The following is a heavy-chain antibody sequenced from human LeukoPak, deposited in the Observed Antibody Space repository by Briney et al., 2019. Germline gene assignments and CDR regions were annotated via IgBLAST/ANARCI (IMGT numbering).Heavy chain of an antibody. V-gene: IGHV3-7*01. CDR3: AAGRRFLEWFSPFDY. D-gene: IGHD3-3*01. J-gene: IGHJ4*02. Sequence: GGSVRLSCAASGFTFSDYWMSWVRQAPGKGLVWVANIKQDGIEKYYLDSVKGRFTVSRDNAKNSLYLQMDSLRAEDTAVYYCAAGRRFLEWFSPFDYWGQGTLVTVSS. CDR1: GFTFSDYW. CDR2: IKQDGIEK.